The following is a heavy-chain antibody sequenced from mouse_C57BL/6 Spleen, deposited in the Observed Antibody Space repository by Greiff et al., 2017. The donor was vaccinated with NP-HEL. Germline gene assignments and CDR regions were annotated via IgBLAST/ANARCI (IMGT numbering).Heavy chain of an antibody. CDR3: TRLGGGYDPWFAY. Sequence: QVQLQQSGAELVRPGASVTLSCKASGYTFTDYEMHWVKQTPVHGLEWIGAIDPETGGTAYNQKFKGKAILTAAKSSSTAYMELRSLTSEDSAVYFCTRLGGGYDPWFAYWGQGTLVTVSA. CDR2: IDPETGGT. D-gene: IGHD2-3*01. CDR1: GYTFTDYE. J-gene: IGHJ3*01. V-gene: IGHV1-15*01.